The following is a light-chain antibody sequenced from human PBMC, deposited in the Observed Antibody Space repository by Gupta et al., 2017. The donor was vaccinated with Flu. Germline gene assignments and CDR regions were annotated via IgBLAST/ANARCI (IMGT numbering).Light chain of an antibody. CDR2: DVS. CDR3: CSDAGSDSWV. J-gene: IGLJ3*02. Sequence: SALTQTRSVSGSPGPSVTISCTRTSSDVGGYNYVSWYQQHPGKAPRLMIYDVSKRPAGVPGRFSGSKAGNTASLTISGLQAEDEADYYCCSDAGSDSWVFGGGTKLTVL. CDR1: SSDVGGYNY. V-gene: IGLV2-11*01.